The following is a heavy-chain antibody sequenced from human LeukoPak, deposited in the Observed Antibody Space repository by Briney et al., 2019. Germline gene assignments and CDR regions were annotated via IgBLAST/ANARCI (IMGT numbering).Heavy chain of an antibody. CDR3: ARDTVTNEENYYYYYMDV. CDR2: IIPIFGTA. CDR1: GGTFSSYA. D-gene: IGHD4-11*01. J-gene: IGHJ6*03. Sequence: SVKVSCKASGGTFSSYAISWVRQAPGRGLEWMGGIIPIFGTANYAQKFQGRVTITTDESTSTAYMELSSLRSEDTAVYYCARDTVTNEENYYYYYMDVWGKGTTVTVSS. V-gene: IGHV1-69*05.